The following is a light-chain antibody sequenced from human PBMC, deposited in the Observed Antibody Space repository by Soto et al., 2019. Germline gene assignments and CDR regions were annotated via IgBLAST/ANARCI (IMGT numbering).Light chain of an antibody. CDR2: DAS. J-gene: IGKJ5*01. Sequence: EIVLTQSPATLSLSPGERATLSCRASQSVSSYLAWYQQKPGQAPRLLIYDASNSATGIPARFSGSGSGTDFTLTISSLGPEDFAVYYCQQRSTWPITFGQGTRLEIK. CDR3: QQRSTWPIT. V-gene: IGKV3-11*01. CDR1: QSVSSY.